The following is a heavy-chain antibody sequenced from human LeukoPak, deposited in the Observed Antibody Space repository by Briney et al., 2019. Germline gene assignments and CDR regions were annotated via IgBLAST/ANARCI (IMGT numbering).Heavy chain of an antibody. J-gene: IGHJ6*02. Sequence: GGSLRLSCAAAGFSFSAYSMNWVRQTPGKGLEWVSSISRTSSYIYYADSVKGRFTLSRDNGKNSLYLQMNSLRAEDTAVYYCARGGMGANSQEYFYYGMDVWGQGTTVTVSS. CDR1: GFSFSAYS. D-gene: IGHD2-8*01. CDR2: ISRTSSYI. CDR3: ARGGMGANSQEYFYYGMDV. V-gene: IGHV3-21*01.